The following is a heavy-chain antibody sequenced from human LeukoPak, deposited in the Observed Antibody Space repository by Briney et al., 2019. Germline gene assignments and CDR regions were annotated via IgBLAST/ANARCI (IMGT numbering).Heavy chain of an antibody. CDR3: AKDLSPLCGGDRYSIDY. D-gene: IGHD2-21*01. CDR2: ISSSSSYI. CDR1: GFTFSSYS. Sequence: GGSLRLSCAASGFTFSSYSMNWVRQAPGKGLEWVSSISSSSSYIYYADSVKGRFTISRDNAKNSLYLQMNSLRAEDTAVYYCAKDLSPLCGGDRYSIDYWGQGTLVTVSS. J-gene: IGHJ4*02. V-gene: IGHV3-21*01.